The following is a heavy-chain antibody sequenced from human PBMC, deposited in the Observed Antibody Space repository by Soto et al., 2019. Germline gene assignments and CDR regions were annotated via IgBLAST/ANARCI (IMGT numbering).Heavy chain of an antibody. CDR3: ARVPSQTNAFDM. J-gene: IGHJ3*02. CDR1: GFTFRTYG. V-gene: IGHV3-33*01. Sequence: GGSLRLSCVVSGFTFRTYGMHWVRQAPGKGLEWVAVIWYDGRNKYYADSVKCRFTISRDNSKNTLYLKMNSLRAEDTAVYYCARVPSQTNAFDMWGQGTMVTVSS. CDR2: IWYDGRNK.